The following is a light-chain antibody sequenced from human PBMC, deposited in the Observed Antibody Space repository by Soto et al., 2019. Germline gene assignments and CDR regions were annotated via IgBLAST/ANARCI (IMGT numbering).Light chain of an antibody. CDR1: SSDVGGYNY. V-gene: IGLV2-11*01. CDR2: DVT. J-gene: IGLJ2*01. Sequence: QSALTQPRSVSGSPGQSVTISCTGTSSDVGGYNYVSWYQQHPGKAPKVMIYDVTKRPSGVPDRFSGSKSGNTASLTISGLQAEDEADYYCSSYTSSSTVLFGGGTKLTVL. CDR3: SSYTSSSTVL.